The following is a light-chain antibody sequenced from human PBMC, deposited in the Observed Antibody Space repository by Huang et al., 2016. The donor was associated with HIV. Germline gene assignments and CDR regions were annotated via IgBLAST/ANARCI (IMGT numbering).Light chain of an antibody. Sequence: DIQMTQSPSTLSASVGDRVTITCQASQSISNSLAWDQQKAGKAPKLLIYKASTLQSGVPSRFSGSGSGTKFTLTISSLQPDDFATYYCQQYNSYPGTFGQGTTVEIK. J-gene: IGKJ1*01. CDR2: KAS. CDR3: QQYNSYPGT. V-gene: IGKV1-5*03. CDR1: QSISNS.